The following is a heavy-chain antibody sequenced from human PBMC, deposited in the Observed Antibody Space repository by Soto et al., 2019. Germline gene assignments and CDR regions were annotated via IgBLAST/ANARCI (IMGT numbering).Heavy chain of an antibody. CDR3: VQSRCGGDCLEIYSSHAYNGLDV. J-gene: IGHJ6*02. CDR2: LYWDDDQ. D-gene: IGHD2-21*02. Sequence: QVTLKESGPTLVKPTQTLTLTCTVSGLSLRTTGVGVGWVRQPPGKALEWLALLYWDDDQRYSPSLRSRLTIPKAISEKQVVLTMTNMDTVDTATYYCVQSRCGGDCLEIYSSHAYNGLDVWGQGTTVTVSS. CDR1: GLSLRTTGVG. V-gene: IGHV2-5*02.